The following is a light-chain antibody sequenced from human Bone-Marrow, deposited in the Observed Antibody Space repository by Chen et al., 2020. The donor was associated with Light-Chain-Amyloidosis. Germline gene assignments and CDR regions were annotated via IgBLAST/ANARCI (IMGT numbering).Light chain of an antibody. V-gene: IGKV4-1*01. CDR3: QHYYNIPYT. CDR1: QSILYSSNNRNY. CDR2: WAS. J-gene: IGKJ2*01. Sequence: DIVMTQSPDSLTVSLGERATIHCKSSQSILYSSNNRNYLAWYQQKPGQPPRLLIYWASTRESGVPDRFSGSGSGTDFTLTISSLQAEDVAVYYCQHYYNIPYTFGQGTKLEIK.